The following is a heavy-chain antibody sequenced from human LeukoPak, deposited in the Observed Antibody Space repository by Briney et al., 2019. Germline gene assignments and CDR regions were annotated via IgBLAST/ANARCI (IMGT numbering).Heavy chain of an antibody. V-gene: IGHV3-9*01. Sequence: GGSLRLSCAASGFTLDDYAMHWVRQAPGKGLEWVSGISWNSGSIGYVDSVKGRFTISRDNAKNSLYLQMNSLRAEDTALYYCAKDISAALYHYYGMDVWGQGTTVTVSS. CDR2: ISWNSGSI. J-gene: IGHJ6*02. D-gene: IGHD6-25*01. CDR3: AKDISAALYHYYGMDV. CDR1: GFTLDDYA.